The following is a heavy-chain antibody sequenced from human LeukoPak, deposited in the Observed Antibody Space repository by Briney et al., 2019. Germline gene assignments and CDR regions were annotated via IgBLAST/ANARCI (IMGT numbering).Heavy chain of an antibody. V-gene: IGHV3-30*19. Sequence: EGSLRLSCAASGFTFSNYGMHWVRQAPGKGLEWVAVISYDGSNKYYADSVKGRFTISRDNSKNTLYLQMNSLRAEDTAVYYCARDLDYGLDYWGQGTLVTVSS. CDR1: GFTFSNYG. CDR3: ARDLDYGLDY. CDR2: ISYDGSNK. J-gene: IGHJ4*02. D-gene: IGHD4-17*01.